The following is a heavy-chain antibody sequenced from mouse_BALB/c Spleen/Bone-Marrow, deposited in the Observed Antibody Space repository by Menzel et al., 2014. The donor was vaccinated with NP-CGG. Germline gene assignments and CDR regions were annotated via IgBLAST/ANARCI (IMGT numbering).Heavy chain of an antibody. V-gene: IGHV2-6*02. D-gene: IGHD2-10*02. CDR2: IWSDGNT. CDR1: GFSLTNYG. Sequence: VHLVESGPGLVAPSQSLSITCTVSGFSLTNYGVHWVRQPPGKGLEWLGVIWSDGNTTYNSALKSRLSISKDNSKSKVFLKMNSLQTDDTAMYYCARNPYGNYAMDYWGQGTSVTVSS. CDR3: ARNPYGNYAMDY. J-gene: IGHJ4*01.